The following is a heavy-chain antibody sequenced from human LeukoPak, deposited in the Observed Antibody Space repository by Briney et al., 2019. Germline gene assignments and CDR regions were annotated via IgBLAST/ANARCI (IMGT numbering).Heavy chain of an antibody. CDR3: ERGDSGVYYSPVEY. D-gene: IGHD3-22*01. V-gene: IGHV3-9*01. CDR1: GFTFDDYA. J-gene: IGHJ4*02. CDR2: ISWNSGSI. Sequence: PGGSLRLSCAASGFTFDDYAMHWVRQAPGKGLEWVSGISWNSGSIGYADSVKGRFTISRDNAKNSLYLQMNSRRAEDTALYYCERGDSGVYYSPVEYWGRGTLVTVS.